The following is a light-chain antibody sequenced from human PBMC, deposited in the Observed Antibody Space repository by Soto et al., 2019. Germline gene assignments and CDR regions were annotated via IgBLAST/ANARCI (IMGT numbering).Light chain of an antibody. CDR2: DVS. CDR3: CSYAGSYTP. J-gene: IGLJ2*01. Sequence: QSALTQPRSVSGSPGQSVTISCTGTSSDVGGYNYVSWYQQHPGKAPKLMIYDVSKWPSGVPDRFSGSKSGNTASLTISGLQAEDEADYYCCSYAGSYTPVGGGTKLTVL. CDR1: SSDVGGYNY. V-gene: IGLV2-11*01.